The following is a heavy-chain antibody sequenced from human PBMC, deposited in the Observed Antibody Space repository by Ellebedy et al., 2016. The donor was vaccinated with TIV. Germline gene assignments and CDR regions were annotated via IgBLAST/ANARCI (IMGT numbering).Heavy chain of an antibody. V-gene: IGHV1-2*02. D-gene: IGHD2-2*01. Sequence: ASVKVSXXASGYTFTGYYMHWVRQAPGQGLEWMGWINPNSGGTNYAQKFQGRVTMTRDTSISTAYMELSRLRSDDTAVYYCARRPHCSSTSCYGYYYYYMDVWGKGTTVTVSS. CDR3: ARRPHCSSTSCYGYYYYYMDV. CDR1: GYTFTGYY. CDR2: INPNSGGT. J-gene: IGHJ6*03.